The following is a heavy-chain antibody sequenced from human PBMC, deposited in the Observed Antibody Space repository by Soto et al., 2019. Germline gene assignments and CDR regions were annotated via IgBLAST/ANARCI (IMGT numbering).Heavy chain of an antibody. CDR2: IWYDGSNK. Sequence: ESGGGVVQPGRSLRLSCAASGFTFSSYGMHWVRQAPGKGLEWVAVIWYDGSNKYYADSVKGRFTISRDNSKNTLYLQMNSLRAEDTAVYYCARERIAVAGTEDYWGQGTLVTVSS. D-gene: IGHD6-19*01. J-gene: IGHJ4*02. V-gene: IGHV3-33*01. CDR1: GFTFSSYG. CDR3: ARERIAVAGTEDY.